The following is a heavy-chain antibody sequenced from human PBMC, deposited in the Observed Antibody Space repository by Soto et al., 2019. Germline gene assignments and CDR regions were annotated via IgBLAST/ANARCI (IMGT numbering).Heavy chain of an antibody. D-gene: IGHD3-3*01. CDR1: GFTFSNYG. V-gene: IGHV3-30*18. Sequence: VGSLRLSCAASGFTFSNYGMHWVRQALGKGLEWVAFISDDGSNKYYADSMKGRFTMSRDNSKRTLYLQMSSLRVEDTAVYYCTKRRNVLRFLEWSSGMEVWGQGTTVTVSS. J-gene: IGHJ6*02. CDR2: ISDDGSNK. CDR3: TKRRNVLRFLEWSSGMEV.